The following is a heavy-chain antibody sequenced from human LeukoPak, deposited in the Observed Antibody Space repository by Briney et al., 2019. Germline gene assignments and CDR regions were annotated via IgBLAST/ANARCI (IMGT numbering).Heavy chain of an antibody. CDR2: ISSSGSTI. J-gene: IGHJ4*02. D-gene: IGHD3-10*01. Sequence: GGSLRLSCAASGFTFSSYEMNWVRQAPGKGLEWVSYISSSGSTIYYADSVKGRFTISRDNAKNSLYLQMNSLRTEDTALYYCAKGKNTGSYLSHVDYWGQGTLVTVSS. CDR3: AKGKNTGSYLSHVDY. V-gene: IGHV3-48*03. CDR1: GFTFSSYE.